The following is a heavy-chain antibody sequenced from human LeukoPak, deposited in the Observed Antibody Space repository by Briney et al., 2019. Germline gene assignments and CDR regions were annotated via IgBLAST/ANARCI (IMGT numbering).Heavy chain of an antibody. CDR3: ARDDGIAAAGKPKRGYYYGMDV. J-gene: IGHJ6*02. Sequence: ASVKVSCKASGYTFTSYGISWVRQAPGQGLEWMGWINPSSGGTNYAQKFQGRVTMTRDTSISTAYMELSRLRSDDTAVYYCARDDGIAAAGKPKRGYYYGMDVWGQGTTVTVSS. D-gene: IGHD6-13*01. V-gene: IGHV1-2*02. CDR1: GYTFTSYG. CDR2: INPSSGGT.